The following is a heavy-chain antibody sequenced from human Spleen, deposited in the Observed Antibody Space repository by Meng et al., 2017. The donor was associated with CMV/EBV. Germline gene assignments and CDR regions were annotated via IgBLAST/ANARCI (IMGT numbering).Heavy chain of an antibody. CDR3: AKEGIGGFDH. J-gene: IGHJ4*02. V-gene: IGHV3-9*01. CDR1: GFPFNDYE. CDR2: ISWNGANT. D-gene: IGHD2-21*01. Sequence: LSLTCVASGFPFNDYEMNWVRQAPGKGLEWVASISWNGANTASADSVKGRFTVSRDNAKNSLYLQMNSLRVEDTALYYCAKEGIGGFDHWGQGTLVTVSS.